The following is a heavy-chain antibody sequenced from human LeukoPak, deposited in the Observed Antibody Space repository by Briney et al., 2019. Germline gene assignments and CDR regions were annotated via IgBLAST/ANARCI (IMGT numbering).Heavy chain of an antibody. Sequence: SVKVSCKTSGYTFTTYAISWVRQAPGQGLEWMGGIIPIFGTANYAQKFQGRVTITADESTSTAYMELSSLRSEDTAVYYCARIVYDSSNYEGDYWGQGTLVTVSS. CDR2: IIPIFGTA. CDR3: ARIVYDSSNYEGDY. CDR1: GYTFTTYA. V-gene: IGHV1-69*13. J-gene: IGHJ4*02. D-gene: IGHD3-22*01.